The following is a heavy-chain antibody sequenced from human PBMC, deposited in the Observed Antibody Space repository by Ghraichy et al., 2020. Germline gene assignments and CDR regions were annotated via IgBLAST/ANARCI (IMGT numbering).Heavy chain of an antibody. V-gene: IGHV3-13*05. J-gene: IGHJ4*02. D-gene: IGHD5-12*01. Sequence: GGSLRLSCAASGFTFSSYDMHWVRQATGKGLEWVSAIGTAGDPYYPGSVKGRFTISRENAKNSLYLQMNSLRAGDTAVYYCARGLKPGYSYGNGYSGYDFYFDYWGQGTLVTVSS. CDR3: ARGLKPGYSYGNGYSGYDFYFDY. CDR1: GFTFSSYD. CDR2: IGTAGDP.